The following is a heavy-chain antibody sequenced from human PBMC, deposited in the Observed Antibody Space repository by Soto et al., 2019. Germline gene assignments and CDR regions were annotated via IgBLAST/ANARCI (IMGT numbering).Heavy chain of an antibody. CDR3: ARGTVYYCSNEKGCFFFDY. V-gene: IGHV4-31*03. CDR2: IDTNGDT. Sequence: QVQLQESGSGLLKPSQTLSLDCSVSGDSLRRGFHHWSWIRQTPGKGLQLIGYIDTNGDTHYDPSLRNRLNMSIVTTERRFSMKVTSVTAADTAVYYCARGTVYYCSNEKGCFFFDYWGQGALVTVTS. J-gene: IGHJ4*02. D-gene: IGHD3-10*01. CDR1: GDSLRRGFHH.